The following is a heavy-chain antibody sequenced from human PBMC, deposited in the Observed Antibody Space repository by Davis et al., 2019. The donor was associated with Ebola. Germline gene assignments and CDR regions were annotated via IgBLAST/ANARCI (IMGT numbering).Heavy chain of an antibody. Sequence: PGGSLRLSCGASGFNFRIHTMNWVRQAPGKGLEWVSSISSSSSYIHYADSVKGRFTVTRDNAKDSLYLQMYSLRAEDTAVYYCTKAHWNELYYYMDVWGEGTTVTVSS. V-gene: IGHV3-21*01. CDR2: ISSSSSYI. J-gene: IGHJ6*03. D-gene: IGHD1-1*01. CDR3: TKAHWNELYYYMDV. CDR1: GFNFRIHT.